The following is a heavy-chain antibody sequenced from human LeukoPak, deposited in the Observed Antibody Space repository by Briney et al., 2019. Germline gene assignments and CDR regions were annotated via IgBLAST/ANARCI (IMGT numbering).Heavy chain of an antibody. J-gene: IGHJ6*02. D-gene: IGHD4-17*01. CDR3: ASEGRERDDYGDQSLSYSWPDYYYGMDV. CDR2: IIPIFGTA. CDR1: GYTFTSYG. Sequence: ASVTVSCKASGYTFTSYGISWVRQAPGQGLEWMGGIIPIFGTANYAQKFQGRVTITADESTSTAYMELSSLRSEDTAVYYCASEGRERDDYGDQSLSYSWPDYYYGMDVWGQGTTVTVSS. V-gene: IGHV1-69*13.